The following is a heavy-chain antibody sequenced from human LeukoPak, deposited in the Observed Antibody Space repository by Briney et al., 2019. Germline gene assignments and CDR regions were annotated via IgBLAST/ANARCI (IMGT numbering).Heavy chain of an antibody. CDR2: IYYSGST. CDR3: ARASGHYYYYGMDV. CDR1: GGSISSYY. J-gene: IGHJ6*02. Sequence: SETLSLTCTVSGGSISSYYWSWIRQPPGKGLEWIGYIYYSGSTNYNPSLKSRVTISVDTSKNQFSLNLSSVTAADTAVYYCARASGHYYYYGMDVWGQGTTVTVSS. V-gene: IGHV4-59*01. D-gene: IGHD3-10*01.